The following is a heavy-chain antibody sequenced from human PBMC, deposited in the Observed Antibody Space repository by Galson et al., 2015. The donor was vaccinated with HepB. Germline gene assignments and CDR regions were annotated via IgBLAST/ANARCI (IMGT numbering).Heavy chain of an antibody. D-gene: IGHD1-1*01. J-gene: IGHJ4*02. CDR3: AKGTTDVDY. CDR1: GFTFSSLG. CDR2: IGVNARRT. V-gene: IGHV3-23*01. Sequence: SLRLSCAATGFTFSSLGMTWVRQAPGKGLECVAAIGVNARRTDYADSVKGRFTISRDNSRNMLYLQMNNLRAEDTAVYYCAKGTTDVDYWGQGTLVIVSS.